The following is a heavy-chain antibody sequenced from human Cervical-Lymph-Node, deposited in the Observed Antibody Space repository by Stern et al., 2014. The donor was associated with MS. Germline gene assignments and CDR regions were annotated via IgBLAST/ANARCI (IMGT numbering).Heavy chain of an antibody. CDR3: ARATDL. V-gene: IGHV4-59*01. CDR1: GASITSYY. Sequence: QVQLQESGPGLLPPSETLSLTCTLSGASITSYYWSWIRQPPGKGLEWIGYIYYSGTTNYNASLKGRVAISIDTSKTQFSLRLSSVTAADTAVYYCARATDLWGQGTLVTVSS. CDR2: IYYSGTT. J-gene: IGHJ5*02.